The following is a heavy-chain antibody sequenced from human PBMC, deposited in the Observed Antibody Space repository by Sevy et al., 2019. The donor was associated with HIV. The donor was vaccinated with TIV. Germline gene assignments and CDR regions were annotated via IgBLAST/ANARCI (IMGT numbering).Heavy chain of an antibody. CDR1: GFTFGSYG. D-gene: IGHD6-6*01. J-gene: IGHJ6*02. CDR3: ARGLAALPGYYYGMDV. V-gene: IGHV3-30*03. CDR2: ILYDSSNK. Sequence: GGSLRLSCAVSGFTFGSYGMHWVRQAPGKGLEWVAVILYDSSNKYYGDSVKGRFTISTDNSKNTPYLQMNSLRTDDTAVYYCARGLAALPGYYYGMDVWGQGTTVTVSS.